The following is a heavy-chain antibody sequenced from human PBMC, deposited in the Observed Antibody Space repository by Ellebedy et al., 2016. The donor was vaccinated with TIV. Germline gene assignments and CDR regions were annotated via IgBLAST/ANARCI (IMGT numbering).Heavy chain of an antibody. Sequence: PGGSLRLSCEASGLILSHYAVHWVRQAPGKGREWVAVISASGNKKNYADSLKGRFTISRDNSKNTLYLQMDSLRPEDTAVYYCARDLYDEGYDFLDYWGQGTLVTVSS. D-gene: IGHD5-12*01. V-gene: IGHV3-30-3*01. CDR3: ARDLYDEGYDFLDY. CDR1: GLILSHYA. J-gene: IGHJ4*02. CDR2: ISASGNKK.